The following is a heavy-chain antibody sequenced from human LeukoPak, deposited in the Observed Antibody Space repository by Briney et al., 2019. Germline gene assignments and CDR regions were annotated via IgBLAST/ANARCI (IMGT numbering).Heavy chain of an antibody. Sequence: PGGSLRLSCAASGFTFSSYAMSWVRQAPGKGLEWVSAISGSGGSTYYADSVKGRFTISRDNSKNTLYLQMNSLRAEDTAVYYCAKGPESRLHYDKVRGTYRYPLVFFDYWGQGTLVTVSS. J-gene: IGHJ4*02. CDR2: ISGSGGST. CDR3: AKGPESRLHYDKVRGTYRYPLVFFDY. CDR1: GFTFSSYA. D-gene: IGHD3-16*02. V-gene: IGHV3-23*01.